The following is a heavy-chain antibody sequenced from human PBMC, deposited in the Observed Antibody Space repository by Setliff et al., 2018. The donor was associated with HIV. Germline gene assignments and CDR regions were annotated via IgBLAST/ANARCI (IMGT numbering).Heavy chain of an antibody. Sequence: GASVKVSCKASGYSFTNLGLNWVRQAPGQGLEWMGWISVYNGHTNFAQKLQDRVTMTTDTSTSTAYMELRSLRSDDTAVYYCARWPTTASRYYYYYMDVWGKGTTVTVSS. J-gene: IGHJ6*03. V-gene: IGHV1-18*01. CDR3: ARWPTTASRYYYYYMDV. D-gene: IGHD4-17*01. CDR1: GYSFTNLG. CDR2: ISVYNGHT.